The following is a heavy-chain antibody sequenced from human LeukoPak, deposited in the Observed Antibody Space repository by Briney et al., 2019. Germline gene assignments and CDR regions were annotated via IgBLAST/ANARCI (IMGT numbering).Heavy chain of an antibody. CDR1: GFTFHDYA. V-gene: IGHV3-30*02. Sequence: PGGSLRLSCAASGFTFHDYAMHWVRQAPGKGLEWVAFIRYDGSNKYYADSVKGRFTISRDNSKNTLYLQMNSLRAEDTAVYYCAKAASGLLWFGESWGQGTLVTVSS. CDR3: AKAASGLLWFGES. J-gene: IGHJ5*02. CDR2: IRYDGSNK. D-gene: IGHD3-10*01.